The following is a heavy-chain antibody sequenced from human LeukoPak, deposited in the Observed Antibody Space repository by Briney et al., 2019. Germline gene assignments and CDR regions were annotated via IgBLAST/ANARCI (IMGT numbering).Heavy chain of an antibody. Sequence: GGSLRLSCAASGFTFSSYAMSWVRQAPGKGLEWVSAISGSGGGTYYTDSVKGRFTISRDNSKNTLYLQMNSLRAEDTAVYYCAKFRAYYYYYYMDVWGKGTTVTVSS. CDR3: AKFRAYYYYYYMDV. V-gene: IGHV3-23*01. CDR1: GFTFSSYA. D-gene: IGHD3-10*01. CDR2: ISGSGGGT. J-gene: IGHJ6*03.